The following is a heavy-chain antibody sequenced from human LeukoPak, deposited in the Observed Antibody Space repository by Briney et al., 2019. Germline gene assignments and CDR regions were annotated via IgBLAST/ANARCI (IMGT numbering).Heavy chain of an antibody. V-gene: IGHV4-38-2*01. CDR1: GYSISNGHV. CDR2: IHHSGNT. Sequence: SDTQSLICAVSGYSISNGHVWAWIRQPPGKGLGWIGTIHHSGNTYYTPSLQSRVSASVDTSRNQFSLRLSSGTAADTATYYCARIDGTPDSWGQGTLVTVSS. J-gene: IGHJ4*02. D-gene: IGHD3-22*01. CDR3: ARIDGTPDS.